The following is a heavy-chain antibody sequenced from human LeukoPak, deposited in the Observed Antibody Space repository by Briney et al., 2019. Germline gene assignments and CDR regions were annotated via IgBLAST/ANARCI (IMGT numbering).Heavy chain of an antibody. Sequence: GASVKVSCKASGYTFTGYYMHWVRQAPGQGLEWMGWINPNSGGTNYAQKFQGWVTMTRDTSISTAYMELSRLRSDDPAVYYCARALIAAAGTVHNWFDPWGQGTLVTVSS. CDR2: INPNSGGT. CDR3: ARALIAAAGTVHNWFDP. V-gene: IGHV1-2*04. CDR1: GYTFTGYY. D-gene: IGHD6-13*01. J-gene: IGHJ5*02.